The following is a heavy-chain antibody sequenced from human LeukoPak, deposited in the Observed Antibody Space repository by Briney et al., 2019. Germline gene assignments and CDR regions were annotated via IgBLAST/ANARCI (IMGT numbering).Heavy chain of an antibody. Sequence: GGSLRLSCAASGVNFNTAWMSWVRQVPEKGLEWIGHIKSKIYAGTTDYAAPVKGRFTISRDDSKNTVYLQMDSLRAEDTAVYYCARDRAGQLQGYYYYGMDVWGQGTTVTVSS. CDR2: IKSKIYAGTT. V-gene: IGHV3-15*01. D-gene: IGHD2-2*01. CDR1: GVNFNTAW. J-gene: IGHJ6*02. CDR3: ARDRAGQLQGYYYYGMDV.